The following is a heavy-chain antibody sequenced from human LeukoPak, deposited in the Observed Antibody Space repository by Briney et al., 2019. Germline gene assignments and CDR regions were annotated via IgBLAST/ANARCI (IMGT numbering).Heavy chain of an antibody. D-gene: IGHD1-26*01. CDR3: AREASGSGLGY. J-gene: IGHJ4*02. CDR2: ISSSSSYI. Sequence: GGSLRLSCAASGFTFSSYTMNWVRQAPGKGLEWVSSISSSSSYIYYADSVKGRFTISRDDAKNSLYLQMNSLRAEDTAVYYCAREASGSGLGYWGQGTLVTVSS. V-gene: IGHV3-21*01. CDR1: GFTFSSYT.